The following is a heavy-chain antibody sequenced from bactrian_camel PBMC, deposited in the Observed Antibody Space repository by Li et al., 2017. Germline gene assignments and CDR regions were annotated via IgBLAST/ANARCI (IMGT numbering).Heavy chain of an antibody. D-gene: IGHD4*01. J-gene: IGHJ4*01. CDR3: AASTIASDENALSPDRYTY. CDR2: FDSDGTI. CDR1: GSITSEYY. V-gene: IGHV3S53*01. Sequence: VQLVESGGDSVQAGGSLRLSCEASGSITSEYYMAWFRQTPGKERGVVATFDSDGTIRYGDSVKDRFTISKDNVKNTLYLQMDSLKPEDTAMYYCAASTIASDENALSPDRYTYWGQGTQVTVS.